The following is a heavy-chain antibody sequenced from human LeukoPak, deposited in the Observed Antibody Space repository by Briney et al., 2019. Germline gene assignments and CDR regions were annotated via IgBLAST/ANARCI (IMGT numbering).Heavy chain of an antibody. V-gene: IGHV4-39*01. CDR2: IYYSGST. Sequence: PSETLSLTCTVSGGSISSSSYSWGWIRQPPGKGLEWIGSIYYSGSTYYNPSLKSRVTISVDTSKNQFSLKLSSVTAADTAVYYCARHNGYSYGYGDYWGQGTLVTVSS. CDR1: GGSISSSSYS. J-gene: IGHJ4*02. CDR3: ARHNGYSYGYGDY. D-gene: IGHD5-18*01.